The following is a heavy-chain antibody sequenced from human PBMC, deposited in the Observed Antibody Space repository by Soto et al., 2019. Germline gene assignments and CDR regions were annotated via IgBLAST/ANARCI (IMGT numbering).Heavy chain of an antibody. V-gene: IGHV3-43D*04. CDR1: GFTFDDFA. Sequence: PGGSLRLSCAASGFTFDDFAMCWVRQVPGKGLEWISLVNWDGDTTFYADSVKGRFIISRDNSKNSVYLQMNSLRSEDSAMYYCAKGATVTTHYQYYGMDVWGQGTTVTVCS. CDR2: VNWDGDTT. D-gene: IGHD4-17*01. J-gene: IGHJ6*02. CDR3: AKGATVTTHYQYYGMDV.